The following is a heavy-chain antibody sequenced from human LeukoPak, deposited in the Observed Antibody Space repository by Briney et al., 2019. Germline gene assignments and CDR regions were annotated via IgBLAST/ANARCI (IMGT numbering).Heavy chain of an antibody. Sequence: SEPLSLTCTVSDDSISSNDYYWGWIRQPPGKGLEWIGSISYSGSTYYKPSLKRRVTISVDTSKNQSSLKLSSVTAADTAVYYCARRCAGGDCYGAFDYWGQGTLVTVSS. J-gene: IGHJ4*02. V-gene: IGHV4-39*01. CDR3: ARRCAGGDCYGAFDY. D-gene: IGHD2-21*01. CDR2: ISYSGST. CDR1: DDSISSNDYY.